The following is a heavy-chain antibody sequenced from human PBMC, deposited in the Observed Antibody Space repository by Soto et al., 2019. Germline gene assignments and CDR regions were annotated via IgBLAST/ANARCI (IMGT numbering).Heavy chain of an antibody. V-gene: IGHV1-69*01. Sequence: QVQLVQSGAEVKEPGSSVRVSCKASGGTFDNFIMNWVRQTPGRGLEWMGGIVPMLGTPTYAEKFKGRVTISATRSTSRMCMEVARLRSDYTAIYYCARHGSYRSSRSQYAGMDVWGQGTTVNVSS. D-gene: IGHD3-16*02. J-gene: IGHJ6*01. CDR1: GGTFDNFI. CDR2: IVPMLGTP. CDR3: ARHGSYRSSRSQYAGMDV.